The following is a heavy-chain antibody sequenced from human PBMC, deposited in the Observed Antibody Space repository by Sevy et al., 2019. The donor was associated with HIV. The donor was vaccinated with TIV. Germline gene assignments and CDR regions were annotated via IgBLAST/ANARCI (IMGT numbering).Heavy chain of an antibody. CDR3: ARPHYSSSLTIDH. D-gene: IGHD6-13*01. V-gene: IGHV3-30-3*01. J-gene: IGHJ4*02. Sequence: GGSLRLSCAASGFSFTTYAMHWVRQAPGKGLEWVAVLSFDGNQEYYANSVKDRFIISRDNSKNTLYLQMNSLRPEDTAVYYCARPHYSSSLTIDHWGQGTLVTVSS. CDR2: LSFDGNQE. CDR1: GFSFTTYA.